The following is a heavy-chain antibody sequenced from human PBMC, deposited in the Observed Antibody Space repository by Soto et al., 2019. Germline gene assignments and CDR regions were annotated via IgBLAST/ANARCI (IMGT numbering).Heavy chain of an antibody. CDR1: GYSFAGYW. V-gene: IGHV5-10-1*01. CDR2: IDPSDSQT. CDR3: ARQIYDSDTGPNFQYYFDS. J-gene: IGHJ4*02. D-gene: IGHD3-22*01. Sequence: KISCKGSGYSFAGYWITWVRQKPGKGLEWMGRIDPSDSQTYYSPSFRGHVTISVTKSITTVFLQWSSLRASDTAMYYCARQIYDSDTGPNFQYYFDSWGQGXPVTVSS.